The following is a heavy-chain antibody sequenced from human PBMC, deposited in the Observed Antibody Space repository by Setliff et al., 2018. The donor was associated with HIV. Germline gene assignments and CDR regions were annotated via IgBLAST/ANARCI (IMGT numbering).Heavy chain of an antibody. Sequence: GASVKVSCKVFGYTLTELSRHWVRQAPGKGLEWMGGFDPEDGETIYAQKFQGRVTMTEDTSTDTAYMELSSLRSEDTAVYYCATTRPRKGGATFDIWGQGTMVTVSS. CDR2: FDPEDGET. V-gene: IGHV1-24*01. D-gene: IGHD1-26*01. J-gene: IGHJ3*02. CDR1: GYTLTELS. CDR3: ATTRPRKGGATFDI.